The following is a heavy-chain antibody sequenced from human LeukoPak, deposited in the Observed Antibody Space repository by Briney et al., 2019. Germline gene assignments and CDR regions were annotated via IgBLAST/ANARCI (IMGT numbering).Heavy chain of an antibody. D-gene: IGHD4-17*01. Sequence: PGGSLRLSCAASGFTFSSYSMNWVRQAPGKGLEWVSSISSSSSYIYYADSVKGRFTISRDNAKNSLYLQMNSLRAEDTAVYYCARVRGDTYWYFDLWGRGTLVTVSS. CDR2: ISSSSSYI. CDR3: ARVRGDTYWYFDL. V-gene: IGHV3-21*01. J-gene: IGHJ2*01. CDR1: GFTFSSYS.